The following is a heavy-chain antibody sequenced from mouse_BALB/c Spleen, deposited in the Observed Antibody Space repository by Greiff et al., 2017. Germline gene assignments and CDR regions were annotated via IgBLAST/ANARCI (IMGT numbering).Heavy chain of an antibody. J-gene: IGHJ4*01. CDR2: ISSGSNTN. V-gene: IGHV5-17*02. CDR1: GFTFSSFG. Sequence: DVKLVESGGGLVQPGGSRKLSCAASGFTFSSFGMHWVRQAPEKGLEWVAYISSGSNTNYSADTVKGRFPISRDNPKKPLFLQMTSLRSEDTAMYYCARDEGDYDEGGYYYAMDYWGQGTSVTVSS. CDR3: ARDEGDYDEGGYYYAMDY. D-gene: IGHD2-4*01.